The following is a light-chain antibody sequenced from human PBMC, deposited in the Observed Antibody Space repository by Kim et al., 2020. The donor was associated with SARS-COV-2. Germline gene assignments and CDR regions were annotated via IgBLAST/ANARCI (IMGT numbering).Light chain of an antibody. J-gene: IGKJ1*01. CDR3: QKYNGAPWT. V-gene: IGKV1-27*01. CDR2: AAA. Sequence: ASVGDRVTITCRASQSINDFVDWYQHRPGKAPRVLIYAAATLHSGVPSRFSGSGSGKDFTLTISSLQPEDVATYYCQKYNGAPWTFGQGTKVDIK. CDR1: QSINDF.